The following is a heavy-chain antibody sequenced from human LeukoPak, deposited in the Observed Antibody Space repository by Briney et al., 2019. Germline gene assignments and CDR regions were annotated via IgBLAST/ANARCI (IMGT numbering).Heavy chain of an antibody. D-gene: IGHD2-21*01. CDR1: GGAISSSNFY. CDR2: VYYSGST. CDR3: ARRRADWVAFDI. Sequence: SETLSLTCTVSGGAISSSNFYWGWIRQPPGKGLGWIGSVYYSGSTYYNPSLQRRVTISVDTSKNQFSLKLTSVTAADTAVYSCARRRADWVAFDIWGQGTMFTVSS. J-gene: IGHJ3*02. V-gene: IGHV4-39*01.